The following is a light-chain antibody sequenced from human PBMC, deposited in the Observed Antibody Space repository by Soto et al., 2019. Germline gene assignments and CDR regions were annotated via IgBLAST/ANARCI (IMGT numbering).Light chain of an antibody. J-gene: IGKJ3*01. CDR1: QSVSTK. Sequence: EIVMTQSPASLLVSRGERATLSCRASQSVSTKLAWYQQKPGQPPRLLIYGASTRATDIPARFSGSGSGTEFALIISSLQSEDFAVYYCQQYNTCPFLTFGPGTKVD. V-gene: IGKV3-15*01. CDR2: GAS. CDR3: QQYNTCPFLT.